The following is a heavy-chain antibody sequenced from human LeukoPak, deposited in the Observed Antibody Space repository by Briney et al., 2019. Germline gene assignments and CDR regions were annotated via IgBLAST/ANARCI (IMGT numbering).Heavy chain of an antibody. CDR1: GGSISSSDYY. Sequence: SETLSLTCTVSGGSISSSDYYWGWIRQPPGKGLEWIGSVYYGGSTYYNPSLKSRVTISVDTSMNQFSLKLSFVTTADTAVYYCARALGYCSGGSCTRGYNWFDPWGQGTLVTVPS. D-gene: IGHD2-15*01. CDR3: ARALGYCSGGSCTRGYNWFDP. V-gene: IGHV4-39*01. CDR2: VYYGGST. J-gene: IGHJ5*02.